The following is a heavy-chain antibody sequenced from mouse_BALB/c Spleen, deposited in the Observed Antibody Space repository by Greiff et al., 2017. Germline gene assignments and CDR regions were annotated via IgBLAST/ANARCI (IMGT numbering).Heavy chain of an antibody. Sequence: EVQLLQSGAGLVKPGGSLKLSCTASGFTFSDYYMYWVRQSPEKRLEWVGTISDGGSYTNYPDSLKGRTTITTDNAKNNLYLQLSSLTSEDTTVYYCASVYVRLDYWGQGTTLTVSS. D-gene: IGHD2-14*01. J-gene: IGHJ2*01. V-gene: IGHV5-4*02. CDR2: ISDGGSYT. CDR3: ASVYVRLDY. CDR1: GFTFSDYY.